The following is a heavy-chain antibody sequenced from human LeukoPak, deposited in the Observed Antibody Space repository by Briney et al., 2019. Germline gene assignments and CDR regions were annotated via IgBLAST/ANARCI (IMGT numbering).Heavy chain of an antibody. Sequence: ASVKVSCKASGYTFTGYYMHWVRQAPGQGLEWMGWINPNSGGTKYAEKFQGRVTMTRDTSISTAHMELSRLRSDDTAVFYCARDSYDILTGFQWGQGTQVTVSS. J-gene: IGHJ4*02. CDR2: INPNSGGT. CDR1: GYTFTGYY. CDR3: ARDSYDILTGFQ. D-gene: IGHD3-9*01. V-gene: IGHV1-2*02.